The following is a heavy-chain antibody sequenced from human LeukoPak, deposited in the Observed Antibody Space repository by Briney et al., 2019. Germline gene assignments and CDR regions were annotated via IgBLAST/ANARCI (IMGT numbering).Heavy chain of an antibody. D-gene: IGHD1-20*01. CDR3: ARDRLWGRNWNDANSDAFDI. CDR2: ISYDGSNK. J-gene: IGHJ3*02. V-gene: IGHV3-30-3*01. Sequence: GGSLRLSCAASGFTFSSYAMHWVRQAPGKGLEWVAVISYDGSNKYYADSVKGRFTISRDNAKNSLYLQLNSLRAEDTAVYYCARDRLWGRNWNDANSDAFDIWGQGTMVTVSS. CDR1: GFTFSSYA.